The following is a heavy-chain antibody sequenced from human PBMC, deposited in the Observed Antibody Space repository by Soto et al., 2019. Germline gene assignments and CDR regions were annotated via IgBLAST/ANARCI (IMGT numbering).Heavy chain of an antibody. Sequence: ASVKVSCKASGYTFTGYYMHWVRQAPGQGLEWMGWINPNSGGTNYAQKFQGRVTMTRDTSISTAYMELSRLRSDDTAVYYCARDVEVAVAGTGGYYYYGMDVWGQGTTVTVS. D-gene: IGHD6-19*01. J-gene: IGHJ6*02. CDR2: INPNSGGT. CDR1: GYTFTGYY. V-gene: IGHV1-2*02. CDR3: ARDVEVAVAGTGGYYYYGMDV.